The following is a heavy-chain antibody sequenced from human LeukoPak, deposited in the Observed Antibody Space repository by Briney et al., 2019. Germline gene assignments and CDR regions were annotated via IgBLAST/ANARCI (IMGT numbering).Heavy chain of an antibody. CDR2: IHYSGST. J-gene: IGHJ4*02. CDR1: GVSVRRGRKY. Sequence: SEPLSLTCTVSGVSVRRGRKYWSWMRPPPGTGLEWIGYIHYSGSTSHTPALKSRVTISVDTSKNQFSLKLSSVTAADTAVYYCARVLYGSGTYYFDYWGEGSLVTVYS. CDR3: ARVLYGSGTYYFDY. V-gene: IGHV4-61*01. D-gene: IGHD3-10*01.